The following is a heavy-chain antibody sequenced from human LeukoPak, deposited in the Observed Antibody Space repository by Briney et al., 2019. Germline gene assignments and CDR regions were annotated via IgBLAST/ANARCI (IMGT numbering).Heavy chain of an antibody. J-gene: IGHJ1*01. CDR3: AREGGYDSSGYYPEYFQH. D-gene: IGHD3-22*01. CDR1: GGTFSSYA. V-gene: IGHV1-69*06. Sequence: SVKVSCKASGGTFSSYAISWVRQAPGRGLEWMGRIIPIFGTANYAQKFQGRVTITADKSTSTAYMELSSLRSEDTAVYYCAREGGYDSSGYYPEYFQHWGQGTLVTVSS. CDR2: IIPIFGTA.